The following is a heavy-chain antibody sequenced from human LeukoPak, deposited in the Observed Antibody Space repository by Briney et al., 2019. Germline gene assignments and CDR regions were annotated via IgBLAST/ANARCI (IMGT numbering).Heavy chain of an antibody. CDR2: INPNSGGT. J-gene: IGHJ4*02. CDR1: GYTFTGYY. V-gene: IGHV1-2*02. CDR3: ARAGLRAAAPLEGY. Sequence: GASVKVSCKASGYTFTGYYMHWVRQAPGQGLEWMGWINPNSGGTNYAQTFQGRVTMTRDTSISTAYMELSRLRSDDTAVYYCARAGLRAAAPLEGYWGQGTLVTVSS. D-gene: IGHD6-13*01.